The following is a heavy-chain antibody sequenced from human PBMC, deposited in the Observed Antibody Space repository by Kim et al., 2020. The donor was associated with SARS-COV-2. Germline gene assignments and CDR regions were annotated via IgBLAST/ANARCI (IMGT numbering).Heavy chain of an antibody. V-gene: IGHV3-30*18. CDR1: GFTFSSYG. J-gene: IGHJ5*01. CDR3: AKERGCSSTSCYTDPDN. CDR2: ISYDGSNK. D-gene: IGHD2-2*02. Sequence: GGSLRLSCAASGFTFSSYGMHWVRQAPGKGLEWVAVISYDGSNKYYADSVKGRFTISRDNSKNTLYLQMNSLRAEDTAVYYCAKERGCSSTSCYTDPDN.